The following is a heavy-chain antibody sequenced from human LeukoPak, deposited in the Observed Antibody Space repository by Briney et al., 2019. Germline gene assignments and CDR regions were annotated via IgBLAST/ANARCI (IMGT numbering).Heavy chain of an antibody. J-gene: IGHJ4*02. Sequence: SVKVSCKASGFTFTSSAMQWVRQARGQRLEWIGWIVVGSGNTNYAQKFQERVTITRDMSTSTAYMELSSLRSEDTAVYYCAADPLAAAGVFDYWGQGTLVTVSS. D-gene: IGHD6-13*01. CDR3: AADPLAAAGVFDY. CDR1: GFTFTSSA. V-gene: IGHV1-58*02. CDR2: IVVGSGNT.